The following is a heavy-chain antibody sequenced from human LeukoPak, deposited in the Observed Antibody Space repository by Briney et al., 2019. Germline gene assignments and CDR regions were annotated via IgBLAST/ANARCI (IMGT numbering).Heavy chain of an antibody. CDR3: ARVPSSYYYGMDV. J-gene: IGHJ6*02. CDR2: ISAYNGNT. CDR1: GYTFTSYG. Sequence: ASVKVSCKASGYTFTSYGISWVRQAPGQGLEWMGWISAYNGNTNYAQKLQGRVTMTTDTSTSTVYMELRSLRSEDTAVYFCARVPSSYYYGMDVWGQGTTVTVSS. D-gene: IGHD2-2*01. V-gene: IGHV1-18*01.